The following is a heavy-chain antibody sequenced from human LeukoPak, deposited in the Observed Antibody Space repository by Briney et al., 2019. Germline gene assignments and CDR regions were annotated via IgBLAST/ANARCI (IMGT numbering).Heavy chain of an antibody. CDR1: GGTFSSYA. Sequence: SVKVSCKASGGTFSSYAISWVRQAPGQGLEWMGGIIPIFGTANYAQKFQGRVTITADESTSTAYMELSSLRSEDTAVYYCARVGGHTYYCDSSGYYSDYWGQGTLVTVSS. D-gene: IGHD3-22*01. CDR2: IIPIFGTA. J-gene: IGHJ4*02. CDR3: ARVGGHTYYCDSSGYYSDY. V-gene: IGHV1-69*01.